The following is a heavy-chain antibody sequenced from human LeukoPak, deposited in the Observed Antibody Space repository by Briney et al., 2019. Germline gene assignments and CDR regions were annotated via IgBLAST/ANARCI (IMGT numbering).Heavy chain of an antibody. CDR1: GYTFTSYY. CDR3: ARDEAAGTRGYYYYYMDV. CDR2: INPSGGST. Sequence: GASVKVSCKASGYTFTSYYMHWVRQAPGQGLEWMGIINPSGGSTSYAQKFQGRVTMTRDTSTSTVYMELSSLRSEDTAVYYCARDEAAGTRGYYYYYMDVWGKGTTVTISS. V-gene: IGHV1-46*01. D-gene: IGHD6-13*01. J-gene: IGHJ6*03.